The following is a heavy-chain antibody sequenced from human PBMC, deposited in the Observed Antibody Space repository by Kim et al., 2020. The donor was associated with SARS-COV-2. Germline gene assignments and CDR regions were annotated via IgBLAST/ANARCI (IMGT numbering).Heavy chain of an antibody. CDR3: ARQRHLWLVRGYFDY. V-gene: IGHV4-34*01. CDR2: INHSGST. Sequence: SETLSLTCAVYGGSFSGYYWSWIRQPPGKGLEWIGEINHSGSTNYNPSLKSRVTISVDTSKNQSSLKLSSVTAADTAVYYCARQRHLWLVRGYFDYWGQGTLVTVSS. J-gene: IGHJ4*02. D-gene: IGHD6-19*01. CDR1: GGSFSGYY.